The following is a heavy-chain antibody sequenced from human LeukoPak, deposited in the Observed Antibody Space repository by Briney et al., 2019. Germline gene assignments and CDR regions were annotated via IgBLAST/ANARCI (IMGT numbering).Heavy chain of an antibody. V-gene: IGHV3-30-3*01. Sequence: PGRSLRLSCAASGFTFSSYAMHWVRQAPGKGLEWVAVISYDGSNKYYADSVKGRFTISRDNSKNTLYLQMNSLRAEDTAVYYCARDGGITRTHGDRDAYYFDYWGQGTLVTVSS. CDR2: ISYDGSNK. CDR3: ARDGGITRTHGDRDAYYFDY. D-gene: IGHD1-14*01. J-gene: IGHJ4*02. CDR1: GFTFSSYA.